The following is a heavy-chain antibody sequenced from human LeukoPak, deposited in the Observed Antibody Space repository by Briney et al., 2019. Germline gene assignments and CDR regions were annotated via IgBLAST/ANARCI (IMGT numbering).Heavy chain of an antibody. J-gene: IGHJ2*01. CDR3: TTETNWYFDL. CDR2: IKSKTDGGTT. V-gene: IGHV3-15*01. CDR1: GFTFTNAW. D-gene: IGHD1-1*01. Sequence: GGSLTLSCAASGFTFTNAWMSWVRQAPGKGLEWIGRIKSKTDGGTTDYAAPVKGRFTISRDDSENTLYLQMNSLKTEDTAVYFCTTETNWYFDLWGRGTLVTVSS.